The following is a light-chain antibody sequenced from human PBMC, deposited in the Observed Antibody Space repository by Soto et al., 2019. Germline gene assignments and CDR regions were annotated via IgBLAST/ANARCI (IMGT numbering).Light chain of an antibody. CDR1: SSDVGGYNY. V-gene: IGLV2-14*01. CDR2: DVN. J-gene: IGLJ2*01. Sequence: QSALTQPASVSGSPGQSITISCTGTSSDVGGYNYVSWYQQDPGKASKLMIYDVNNRPSGVSNRFSGSKSGNTASLTISGLQAEDEAYYYCSSYTSSSTLAVFGGGTKVTVL. CDR3: SSYTSSSTLAV.